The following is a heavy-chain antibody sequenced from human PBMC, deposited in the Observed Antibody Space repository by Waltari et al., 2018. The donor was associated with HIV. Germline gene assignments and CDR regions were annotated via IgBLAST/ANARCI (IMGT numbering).Heavy chain of an antibody. Sequence: QVQLQESGPGLVKPSETLSLTCTVSGGSISSYYWSWIRQPPGKGLEWIGYIYYSGSTNYNPSLKSRVTISVDTSKNQFSLKLSSVTAADTAVYYCASTHYSTYYYYGMDVWGQGTTVTVSS. D-gene: IGHD6-13*01. CDR3: ASTHYSTYYYYGMDV. CDR1: GGSISSYY. CDR2: IYYSGST. V-gene: IGHV4-59*01. J-gene: IGHJ6*02.